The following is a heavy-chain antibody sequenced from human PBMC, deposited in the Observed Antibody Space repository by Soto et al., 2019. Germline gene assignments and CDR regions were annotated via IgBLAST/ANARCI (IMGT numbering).Heavy chain of an antibody. CDR2: ISSNGGTT. V-gene: IGHV3-64*01. Sequence: EVQLAESGGGMVQPGGSLRLSCVASGFTFSSYDMHWVLQAPGKGLEYVSSISSNGGTTYYGNSVKGRFTISRDKSQNTPYLQMGTLRAADMAVYYCVSRVSVNYDSWGQGTRVTVSS. CDR1: GFTFSSYD. CDR3: VSRVSVNYDS. J-gene: IGHJ5*01. D-gene: IGHD1-7*01.